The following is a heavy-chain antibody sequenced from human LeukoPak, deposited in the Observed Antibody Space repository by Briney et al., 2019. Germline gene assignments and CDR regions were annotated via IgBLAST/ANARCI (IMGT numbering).Heavy chain of an antibody. V-gene: IGHV4-39*01. Sequence: SETLPLTCTVSGGSISSSSYYWGWIRQPPGKGLEWIGSIYYSGSTYYNPSLKSRVTISVDTSKNQFSLKLSSVTAADTAVYYCARRNRGRKDYFDYWGQGTLVTVSS. CDR1: GGSISSSSYY. J-gene: IGHJ4*02. CDR3: ARRNRGRKDYFDY. D-gene: IGHD1-14*01. CDR2: IYYSGST.